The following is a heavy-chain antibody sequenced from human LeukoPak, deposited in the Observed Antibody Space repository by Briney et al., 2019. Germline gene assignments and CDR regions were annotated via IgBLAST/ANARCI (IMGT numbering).Heavy chain of an antibody. D-gene: IGHD6-19*01. V-gene: IGHV4-39*07. J-gene: IGHJ5*02. CDR2: IYYSGST. CDR3: ARDGLQWLIDP. Sequence: SETLSLTCTVSGGSISSSSYYWGWIRQPPGKGLEWIGSIYYSGSTYYNPSLKSRVTISVDTSKNQFSLKLSSVTAADTAVYYCARDGLQWLIDPWGQGTLVTVSS. CDR1: GGSISSSSYY.